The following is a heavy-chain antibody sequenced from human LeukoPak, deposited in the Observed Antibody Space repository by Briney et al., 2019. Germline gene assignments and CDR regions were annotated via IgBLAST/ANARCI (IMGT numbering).Heavy chain of an antibody. V-gene: IGHV3-30*18. Sequence: RGSLRLSCAASGFTFSSYGMHWVRQAPGKGLEWLAVISYDGSNKYYADSVKGRFTISRDNSKNTLYLQMNSLRAEDTAVYYCAKDQDGGGYWGQGTLVTVSS. J-gene: IGHJ4*02. D-gene: IGHD3-10*01. CDR3: AKDQDGGGY. CDR1: GFTFSSYG. CDR2: ISYDGSNK.